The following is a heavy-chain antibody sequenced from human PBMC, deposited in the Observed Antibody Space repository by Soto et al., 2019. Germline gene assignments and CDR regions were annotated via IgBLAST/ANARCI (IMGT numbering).Heavy chain of an antibody. Sequence: GSLRLSCAASGFTFNNYAMNWVRQAPGRGLEWVSIISPNGDSTYYADSVKGRFTISRDNSQNTVFLQMNSLRAEDTAIYFCAKVRINDYLRYAPHLWGQGTLVTVSS. D-gene: IGHD2-8*01. CDR1: GFTFNNYA. J-gene: IGHJ3*01. V-gene: IGHV3-23*01. CDR3: AKVRINDYLRYAPHL. CDR2: ISPNGDST.